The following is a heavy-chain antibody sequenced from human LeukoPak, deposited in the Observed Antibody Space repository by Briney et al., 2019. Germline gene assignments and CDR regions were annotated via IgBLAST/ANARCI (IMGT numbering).Heavy chain of an antibody. CDR2: ISRSGDKT. D-gene: IGHD6-19*01. Sequence: PGGSLRLSCAASGFTFSTYAMSWLRQAPGQGLEWVSGISRSGDKTYYIASVKGRFIISRDNSKNTLYLQMNSLRAEDTAIYYCAKEKSAGWSFDYWGHGTLVTASS. CDR3: AKEKSAGWSFDY. V-gene: IGHV3-23*01. CDR1: GFTFSTYA. J-gene: IGHJ4*01.